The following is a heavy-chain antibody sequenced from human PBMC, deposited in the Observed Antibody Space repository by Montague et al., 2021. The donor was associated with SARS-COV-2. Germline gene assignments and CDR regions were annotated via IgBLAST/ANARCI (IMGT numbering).Heavy chain of an antibody. Sequence: SETLSLTCTVSGGSISSSSYYWGWIRQPPGKGLEWIGSIYYSGSTYYNPSLKSRVTISVDTSKNQFSLKLSSVTAADTAVYYCARLVATFVSKCGLDVWGQGTPVTVSS. CDR3: ARLVATFVSKCGLDV. J-gene: IGHJ6*02. CDR1: GGSISSSSYY. D-gene: IGHD4-23*01. V-gene: IGHV4-39*01. CDR2: IYYSGST.